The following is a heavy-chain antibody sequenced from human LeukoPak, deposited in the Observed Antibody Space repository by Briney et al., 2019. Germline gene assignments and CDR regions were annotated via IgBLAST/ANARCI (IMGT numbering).Heavy chain of an antibody. CDR2: IYYSGIT. V-gene: IGHV4-31*03. CDR3: ARDHLAAAGTSSWFDP. D-gene: IGHD6-13*01. J-gene: IGHJ5*02. Sequence: SQTLSLTCTVSGGSISSGGHYWSWIRQHPGKGLEWIGYIYYSGITYCNPSLKSRVTISVDTSKNQFTLKLSSVTAADTAVYYCARDHLAAAGTSSWFDPWGQGTLVTVSS. CDR1: GGSISSGGHY.